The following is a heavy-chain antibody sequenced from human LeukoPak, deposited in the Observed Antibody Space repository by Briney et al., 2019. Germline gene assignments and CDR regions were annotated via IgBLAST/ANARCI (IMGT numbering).Heavy chain of an antibody. CDR2: IYSCGST. CDR1: GGSISYYY. D-gene: IGHD5-24*01. Sequence: PLETLSPTCTVSGGSISYYYWRWIRQPAWKGLECIGRIYSCGSTNYNLSLNSRVTMSVDTSKNQFSLKLSAVTAADSCAYYCARWEEMAKIVIDYWGQGTLVTVSS. V-gene: IGHV4-4*07. J-gene: IGHJ4*02. CDR3: ARWEEMAKIVIDY.